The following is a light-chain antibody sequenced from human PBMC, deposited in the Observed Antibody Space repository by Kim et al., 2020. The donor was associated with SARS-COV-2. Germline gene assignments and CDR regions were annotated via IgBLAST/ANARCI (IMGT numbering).Light chain of an antibody. CDR3: QHYSRFPYT. Sequence: DIQKSQSPSTLSASVGDRVTITCRASEAIETWLAWYQQKPGKVPSLLIYLASTLENGVPSRFSGSGSGTEFTLTINGLQPDDFATYYCQHYSRFPYTFGQGTKVDIK. CDR2: LAS. J-gene: IGKJ2*01. V-gene: IGKV1-5*03. CDR1: EAIETW.